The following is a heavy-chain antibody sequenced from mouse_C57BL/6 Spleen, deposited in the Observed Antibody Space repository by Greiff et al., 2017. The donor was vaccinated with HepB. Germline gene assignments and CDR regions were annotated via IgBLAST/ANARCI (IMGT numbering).Heavy chain of an antibody. CDR2: INPNNGGT. CDR3: AREDRGDY. J-gene: IGHJ4*01. Sequence: EVQLQQSGPELVKPGASVKISCKASGYTFTDYYMNWVKQSHGKSLEWIGDINPNNGGTSYNQKFKGKATLTVDKSSSTAYMELRSLTSEDSAVYYCAREDRGDYWGQGTSVTVSS. CDR1: GYTFTDYY. V-gene: IGHV1-26*01.